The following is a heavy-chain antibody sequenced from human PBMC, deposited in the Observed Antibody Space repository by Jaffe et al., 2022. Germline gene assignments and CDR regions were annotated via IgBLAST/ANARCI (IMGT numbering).Heavy chain of an antibody. D-gene: IGHD3-10*01. CDR3: ARSDRVRGVIITYSRWYYYMDV. V-gene: IGHV1-2*02. CDR1: GYTFTGYY. Sequence: QVQLVQSGAEVKKPGASVKVSCKASGYTFTGYYMHWVRQAPGQGLEWMGWINPNSGGTNYAQKFQGRVTMTRDTSISTAYMELSRLRSDDTAVYYCARSDRVRGVIITYSRWYYYMDVWGKGTTVTVSS. CDR2: INPNSGGT. J-gene: IGHJ6*03.